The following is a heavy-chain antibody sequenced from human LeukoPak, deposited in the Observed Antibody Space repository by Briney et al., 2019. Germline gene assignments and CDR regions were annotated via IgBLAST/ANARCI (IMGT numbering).Heavy chain of an antibody. CDR3: ARGGTMTTVPL. CDR2: IFYSGST. D-gene: IGHD4-17*01. J-gene: IGHJ4*02. CDR1: VYSSRRDYY. V-gene: IGHV4-59*08. Sequence: SETLSLTCTRPVYSSRRDYYWGWTRPPPGKGLEWIGYIFYSGSTNYNPSRKSRVTISVDTSKNQFSLKLSSVTAADTAVYYCARGGTMTTVPLWGQGTVVTVSS.